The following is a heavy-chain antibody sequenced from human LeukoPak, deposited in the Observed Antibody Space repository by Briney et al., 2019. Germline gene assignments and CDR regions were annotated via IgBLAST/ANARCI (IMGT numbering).Heavy chain of an antibody. D-gene: IGHD5-24*01. CDR2: IYYSGST. V-gene: IGHV4-59*01. J-gene: IGHJ4*02. Sequence: SETLSLTCTVSGGSISSYYWSWIRQPPGKGLEWIGYIYYSGSTNYNPSLKSRVTISVDTSKNQFSLKLSSVTAADTAVYYCARDRGDGYNYLLDYWGQGTLVTVSS. CDR3: ARDRGDGYNYLLDY. CDR1: GGSISSYY.